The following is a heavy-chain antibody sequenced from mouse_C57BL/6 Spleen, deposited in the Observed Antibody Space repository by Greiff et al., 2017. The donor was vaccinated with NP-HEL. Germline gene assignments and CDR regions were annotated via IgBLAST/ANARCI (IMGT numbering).Heavy chain of an antibody. V-gene: IGHV1-26*01. D-gene: IGHD2-5*01. J-gene: IGHJ2*01. Sequence: VQLQQSGPELVKPGASVKISCKASGYTFTDYYMNWVKQSHGKSLEWIGDINPNNGGTSYNQKFKGKATLTVDKSSSTAYMELRSLTSEDSAVYYCARSEDYSNYDYWGQGTTLTVSS. CDR1: GYTFTDYY. CDR3: ARSEDYSNYDY. CDR2: INPNNGGT.